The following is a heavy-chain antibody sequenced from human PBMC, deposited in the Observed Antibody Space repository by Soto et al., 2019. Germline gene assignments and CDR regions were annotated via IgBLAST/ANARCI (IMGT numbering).Heavy chain of an antibody. J-gene: IGHJ4*02. CDR2: IYPGDSDT. CDR3: ASQNPYSSSSGGVFWEY. D-gene: IGHD6-6*01. V-gene: IGHV5-51*01. Sequence: GESLKISCKGSGYSFTSYWIGWVRQMPGKGLEWMGIIYPGDSDTRYSPSFQGQVTISADKSISTAYLQWSSLKASDTAMYYCASQNPYSSSSGGVFWEYWGQGTLVTVSS. CDR1: GYSFTSYW.